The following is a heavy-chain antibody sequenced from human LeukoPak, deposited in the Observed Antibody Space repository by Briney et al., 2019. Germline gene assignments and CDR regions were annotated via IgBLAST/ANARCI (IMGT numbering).Heavy chain of an antibody. V-gene: IGHV3-49*04. J-gene: IGHJ4*02. D-gene: IGHD1-26*01. CDR1: GFTFGDYA. CDR3: TRLSAVGANDY. CDR2: IRSKAYGGTT. Sequence: PGGSLRLSCTASGFTFGDYAMSWARQAPGKGLEWVGFIRSKAYGGTTEYAASVKGRFTISRDDSKSIAYLQMNSLKTEDTAVYYCTRLSAVGANDYWGQGTLVTVSS.